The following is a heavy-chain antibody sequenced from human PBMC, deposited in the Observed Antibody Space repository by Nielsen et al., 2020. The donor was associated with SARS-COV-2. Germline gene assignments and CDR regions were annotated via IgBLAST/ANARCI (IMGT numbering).Heavy chain of an antibody. CDR2: IYSGGSST. D-gene: IGHD3-22*01. J-gene: IGHJ4*02. CDR1: GFTFSSYA. CDR3: AKDQVGRLGNYYDTADYYSPFDY. Sequence: GESLKISCAASGFTFSSYAMSWVRQAPGKGLEWVSVIYSGGSSTYYADSVKGRFTISRDNSKNSLYLQMDTLRAQDTAIYYCAKDQVGRLGNYYDTADYYSPFDYWGQGTLVTVSS. V-gene: IGHV3-23*03.